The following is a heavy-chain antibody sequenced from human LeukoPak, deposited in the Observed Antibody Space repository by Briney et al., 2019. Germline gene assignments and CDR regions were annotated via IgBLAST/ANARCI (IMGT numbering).Heavy chain of an antibody. D-gene: IGHD4-17*01. CDR2: IYYSGDT. Sequence: PSETLSLTCTVSGGSISSSSYYWGWIRQPPGQGLEWIGSIYYSGDTYYNPSLKSRVTISVDTSKNQFSLKLSSVTAADTAVYYCARHSGMTTVTAYLDCWGQGTLVTVSS. V-gene: IGHV4-39*01. CDR3: ARHSGMTTVTAYLDC. J-gene: IGHJ4*02. CDR1: GGSISSSSYY.